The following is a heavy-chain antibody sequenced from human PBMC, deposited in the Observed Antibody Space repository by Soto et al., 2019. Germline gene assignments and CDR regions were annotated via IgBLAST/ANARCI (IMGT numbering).Heavy chain of an antibody. CDR2: INPSGGST. CDR3: ASTTVGRGLEYYYYGMDV. Sequence: ASVKVSCKASGYTFTSYYMHWVRHAPGQGLEWMGIINPSGGSTSYAQKFQGRVTMTRDTSTSTVYMELSSLRSEDTAVYYCASTTVGRGLEYYYYGMDVWGQGTTVTVSS. D-gene: IGHD4-17*01. CDR1: GYTFTSYY. J-gene: IGHJ6*02. V-gene: IGHV1-46*01.